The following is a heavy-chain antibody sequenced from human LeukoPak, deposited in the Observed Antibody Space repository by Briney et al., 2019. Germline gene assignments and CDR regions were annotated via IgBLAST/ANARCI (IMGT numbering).Heavy chain of an antibody. CDR1: GGSFSGYY. Sequence: SETLSLTCAVYGGSFSGYYWSWIRQPPGKGLEWIGEINHSGSTNYNPSLKSRVTISVDTSKNQFSLKLSSVTAADTAVYYCARVGNYYYGSGSHHRYPYYYYYGMDVWGQGTTVTVSS. D-gene: IGHD3-10*01. CDR2: INHSGST. CDR3: ARVGNYYYGSGSHHRYPYYYYYGMDV. V-gene: IGHV4-34*01. J-gene: IGHJ6*02.